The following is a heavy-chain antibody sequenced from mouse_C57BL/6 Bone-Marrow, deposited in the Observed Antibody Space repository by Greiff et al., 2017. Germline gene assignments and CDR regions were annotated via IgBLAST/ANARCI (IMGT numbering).Heavy chain of an antibody. V-gene: IGHV1-80*01. J-gene: IGHJ2*01. CDR3: AGDGDYFDY. CDR2: IYPGDGDT. CDR1: GYAFSTYW. Sequence: QVQLQQSGAELVKPGASVKISCKVSGYAFSTYWMNWVKQRPGKGLEWIGQIYPGDGDTNYNGKFKDKATLTADKSSSTAYMQLRSLTTEDAAVXGCAGDGDYFDYWGQGTTRTV.